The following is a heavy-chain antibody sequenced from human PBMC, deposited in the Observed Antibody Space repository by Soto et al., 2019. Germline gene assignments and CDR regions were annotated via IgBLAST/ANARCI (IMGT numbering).Heavy chain of an antibody. Sequence: PSETLSLTCTVSGGSINTYFWSWIRQPAGKGLGWIGRMYTSGSTNYNPSLKSRVTMSVDTSKNQFSLKLNSLTAADTAVYYCARDGYASGWSSYAFDIWGQGTMVTVSS. CDR1: GGSINTYF. J-gene: IGHJ3*02. V-gene: IGHV4-4*07. D-gene: IGHD6-19*01. CDR3: ARDGYASGWSSYAFDI. CDR2: MYTSGST.